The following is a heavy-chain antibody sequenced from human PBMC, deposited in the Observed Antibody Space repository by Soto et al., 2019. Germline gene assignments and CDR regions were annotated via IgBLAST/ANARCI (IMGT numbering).Heavy chain of an antibody. CDR3: ARGGGYDYIWGSSRDFDY. D-gene: IGHD3-16*01. CDR1: GGSISSSSYY. J-gene: IGHJ4*02. Sequence: QLQLQESGPGLVKPSETLSLTCTVSGGSISSSSYYWGWIRQPPGKGLEWIGSIYYSGSTYYNPSLKSRVTISVDTSKNQFSLKLSSVTAADTAVYYCARGGGYDYIWGSSRDFDYWGQGTLVTVSS. V-gene: IGHV4-39*01. CDR2: IYYSGST.